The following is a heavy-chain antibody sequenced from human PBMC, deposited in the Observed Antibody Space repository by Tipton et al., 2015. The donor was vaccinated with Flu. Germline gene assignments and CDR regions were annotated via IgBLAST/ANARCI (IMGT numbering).Heavy chain of an antibody. CDR2: IYTSGST. CDR3: AGDNYDYVWGSYRYNYFDY. J-gene: IGHJ4*02. V-gene: IGHV4-61*02. CDR1: GGSISSGSYY. D-gene: IGHD3-16*02. Sequence: TLSLTCTVSGGSISSGSYYWSWIRQPAGKGLEWIGRIYTSGSTNYNPSLKSRVTISVDTSKNQFSLKLSSVTAADTAVYYCAGDNYDYVWGSYRYNYFDYWGQGTLVTVSS.